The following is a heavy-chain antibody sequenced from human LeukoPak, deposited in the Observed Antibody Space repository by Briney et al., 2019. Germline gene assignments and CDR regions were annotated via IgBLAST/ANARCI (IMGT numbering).Heavy chain of an antibody. J-gene: IGHJ3*02. V-gene: IGHV4-4*07. CDR2: IYTSGST. D-gene: IGHD3-3*01. CDR3: ARDQDNFWSGYPLRAFDI. Sequence: SETLSLTCTVSGGSISSYYWSWIRQPAGKGLEWIGRIYTSGSTNYNPSLKSRVTMSVDTSKNQFSLKLSSVTAADTAVYYCARDQDNFWSGYPLRAFDIWGQGTMVTVSS. CDR1: GGSISSYY.